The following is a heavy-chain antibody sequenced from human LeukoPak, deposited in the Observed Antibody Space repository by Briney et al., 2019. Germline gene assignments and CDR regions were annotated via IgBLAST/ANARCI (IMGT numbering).Heavy chain of an antibody. CDR2: IYYTGRT. CDR1: GGSISTSNYY. J-gene: IGHJ4*02. D-gene: IGHD2-21*02. CDR3: ARVGCGGDCPFDY. V-gene: IGHV4-39*01. Sequence: SETLSLTCTVSGGSISTSNYYWGWIRQPPGKGLKWIGSIYYTGRTYYNASLKSRVTISVDTSKNQFSLKLSSVTAADTAVYYCARVGCGGDCPFDYWGQGTLVTVSS.